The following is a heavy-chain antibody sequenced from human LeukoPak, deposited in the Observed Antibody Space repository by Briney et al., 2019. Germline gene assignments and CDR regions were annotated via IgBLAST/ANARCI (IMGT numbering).Heavy chain of an antibody. V-gene: IGHV3-7*01. CDR3: AREGGDLYYYDSSGYRFSDY. CDR1: GFTFSSYW. J-gene: IGHJ4*02. Sequence: GGSLRLSCAASGFTFSSYWMSWVRQAPGKGLEWVANIKQDGSEKYYVDSVKGRFTISRDNAKSSLYLQMNSLRAEDTAVYYCAREGGDLYYYDSSGYRFSDYWGQGTLVTVSS. D-gene: IGHD3-22*01. CDR2: IKQDGSEK.